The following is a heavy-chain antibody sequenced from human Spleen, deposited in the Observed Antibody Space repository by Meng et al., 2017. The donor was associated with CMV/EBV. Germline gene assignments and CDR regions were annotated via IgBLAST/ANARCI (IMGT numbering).Heavy chain of an antibody. CDR3: ARDSSGWYDGYFDS. J-gene: IGHJ4*02. V-gene: IGHV4-34*01. Sequence: VYGGSFSPYDWGWIRQSPGKGLEWIGKINHGGSTFYNPSLKSRVTISLDMSKNQFSLGLTSVTAADTAVYYCARDSSGWYDGYFDSWGQGTLVTVSS. CDR1: GGSFSPYD. CDR2: INHGGST. D-gene: IGHD6-19*01.